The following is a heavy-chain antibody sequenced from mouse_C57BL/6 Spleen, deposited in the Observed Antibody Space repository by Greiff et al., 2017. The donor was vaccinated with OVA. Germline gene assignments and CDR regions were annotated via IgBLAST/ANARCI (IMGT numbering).Heavy chain of an antibody. J-gene: IGHJ4*01. CDR2: IYPRSGNT. D-gene: IGHD3-2*02. CDR1: GYTFTSYG. CDR3: ASREATDYAMDY. Sequence: QVQLQQSGAELARPGASVKLSCKASGYTFTSYGISWVKQRTGQGLEWIGEIYPRSGNTYYNEKFKGKATLTADKSSSTAYMELRSLTSEDSAVYFCASREATDYAMDYWGQGTSVTVAS. V-gene: IGHV1-81*01.